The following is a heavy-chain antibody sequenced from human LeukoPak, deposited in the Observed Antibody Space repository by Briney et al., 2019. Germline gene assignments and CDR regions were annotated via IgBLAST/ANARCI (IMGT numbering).Heavy chain of an antibody. CDR1: GFTFSSHW. CDR2: IKQGGREK. D-gene: IGHD4-17*01. CDR3: ARGPNYGARTDYLDY. J-gene: IGHJ4*02. Sequence: GGSLRLSCVASGFTFSSHWMNWVRQAPGKGLEWVANIKQGGREKNYVDSAKGRFTVSRDDAMNSLYLQMNSLGAEDTAIYYCARGPNYGARTDYLDYWGQGTLVTVSS. V-gene: IGHV3-7*03.